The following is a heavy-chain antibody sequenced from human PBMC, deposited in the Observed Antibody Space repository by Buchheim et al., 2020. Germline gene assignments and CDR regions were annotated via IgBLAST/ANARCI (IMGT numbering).Heavy chain of an antibody. CDR1: GFSFSNYG. CDR2: ISYDGNTK. D-gene: IGHD3-3*01. V-gene: IGHV3-30*18. J-gene: IGHJ4*02. CDR3: AKDRGGFLSYFDF. Sequence: QVQLVESGGGVVQPGRSLRLSCAASGFSFSNYGIHWVRQDPGKGLEWVAVISYDGNTKYYAESVRGRFAISRDNSKNILFVQMNSLRAEDTAVYYCAKDRGGFLSYFDFWGQGTL.